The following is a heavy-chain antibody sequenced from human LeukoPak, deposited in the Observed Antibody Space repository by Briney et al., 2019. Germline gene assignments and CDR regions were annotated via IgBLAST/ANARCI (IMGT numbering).Heavy chain of an antibody. Sequence: GGSLRLSCAASGFTFSSYSMNWVRQAPGKGLEWVSSISSSSSYIYYADSVKGRFTISRDNAKNSLYLQMNSLRAEDTAVYYCAKDRQPIVVVPAAVDYWGQGTLVTVSS. CDR2: ISSSSSYI. V-gene: IGHV3-21*01. CDR1: GFTFSSYS. CDR3: AKDRQPIVVVPAAVDY. D-gene: IGHD2-2*01. J-gene: IGHJ4*02.